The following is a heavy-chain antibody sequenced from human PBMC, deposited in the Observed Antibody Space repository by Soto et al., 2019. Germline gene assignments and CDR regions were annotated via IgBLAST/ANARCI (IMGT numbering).Heavy chain of an antibody. CDR1: GGSFSGYY. CDR3: ARCCKWWYGDYVGYDY. Sequence: QVQLQQWGAGLLKPSATLSLTCAVFGGSFSGYYWGWIRQPPGKGLEWIGEINHSGSTNYNPSLKSRVTISVDTTKDQFSLVRGSVTAADTAEYYCARCCKWWYGDYVGYDYWGHGTLVTVSS. J-gene: IGHJ4*01. CDR2: INHSGST. V-gene: IGHV4-34*01. D-gene: IGHD4-17*01.